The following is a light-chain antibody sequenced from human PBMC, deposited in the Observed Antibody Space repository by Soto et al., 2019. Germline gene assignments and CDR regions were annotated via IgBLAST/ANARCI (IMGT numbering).Light chain of an antibody. Sequence: DIVMTQSPATLSVSPGEGATLSCRASQSVSSNLAWYQQKAGQAPRLLIYDASTRATGIPARFSGSGSGTEFTLTISSLQSEDFAVYYCQQSNNWPLTVGGGTKVEIK. J-gene: IGKJ4*01. V-gene: IGKV3-15*01. CDR2: DAS. CDR1: QSVSSN. CDR3: QQSNNWPLT.